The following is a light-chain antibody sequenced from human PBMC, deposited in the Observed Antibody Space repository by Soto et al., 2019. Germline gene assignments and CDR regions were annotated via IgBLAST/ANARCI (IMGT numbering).Light chain of an antibody. CDR1: QSVSSN. CDR3: QQYGSSSIT. Sequence: EIVMTHSPSTLSVSPGEVATLSFMASQSVSSNFAWYQQKPGQAPRLLIYGASSRATGIPDRFSGSGSGTDFTLTISRLEPEDFAVYYCQQYGSSSITFGQGTRLEIK. V-gene: IGKV3-20*01. CDR2: GAS. J-gene: IGKJ5*01.